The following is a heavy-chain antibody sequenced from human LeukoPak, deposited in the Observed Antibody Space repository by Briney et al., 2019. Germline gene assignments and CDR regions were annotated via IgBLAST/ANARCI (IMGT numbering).Heavy chain of an antibody. CDR3: AKGYQLLFDY. CDR2: ISYDGSNK. CDR1: GFTSSSYG. Sequence: GRSLRLSCAASGFTSSSYGMHWVRQAPGKGLEWVAVISYDGSNKYYADSVKGRFTISRDNSKNTLYLQMNSLRAEDTAVYYCAKGYQLLFDYWGQGTLVTVSS. J-gene: IGHJ4*02. D-gene: IGHD2-2*01. V-gene: IGHV3-30*18.